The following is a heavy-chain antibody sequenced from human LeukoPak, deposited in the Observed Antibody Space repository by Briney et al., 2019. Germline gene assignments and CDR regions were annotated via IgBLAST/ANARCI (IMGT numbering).Heavy chain of an antibody. CDR1: GGSINHYY. J-gene: IGHJ3*02. CDR2: SYYIEST. D-gene: IGHD3-22*01. V-gene: IGHV4-59*01. CDR3: ARDNQWLNAFDI. Sequence: SETLSLTCTVSGGSINHYYWSWIRQPPGKGLEWIGYSYYIESTNYNPSLKSRVTISVDTFRNRFSLKLSSVTAADTAMYYCARDNQWLNAFDIWGQGTMVTVSS.